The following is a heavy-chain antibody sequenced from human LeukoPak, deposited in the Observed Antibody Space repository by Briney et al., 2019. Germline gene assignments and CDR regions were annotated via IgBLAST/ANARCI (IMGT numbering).Heavy chain of an antibody. CDR3: ARRLYYYGSGSSLGYFQH. V-gene: IGHV4-34*01. CDR1: GGSFSGYY. Sequence: LETLSLTCAVYGGSFSGYYWSWIRQPPGKGLEWIGEINHSGSTNYNPSLKSRVTISVDTSKNQFSLKLSSVTAADTAVYYCARRLYYYGSGSSLGYFQHWGQGTLVTVSS. CDR2: INHSGST. J-gene: IGHJ1*01. D-gene: IGHD3-10*01.